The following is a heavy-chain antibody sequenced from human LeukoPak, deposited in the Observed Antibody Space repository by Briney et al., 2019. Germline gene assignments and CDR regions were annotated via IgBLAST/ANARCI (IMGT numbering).Heavy chain of an antibody. J-gene: IGHJ3*02. CDR1: GYTSTSYY. D-gene: IGHD2-2*01. Sequence: ASVKVSCKASGYTSTSYYMHWVRQAPGQGLEWMGIINPSGGSTSYAQKFQGRVTMTRDMSTSTVYMELSSLRSEDTAVYYCASGIVVVPAAMSGAFDIWGQGTMVTVSS. CDR2: INPSGGST. CDR3: ASGIVVVPAAMSGAFDI. V-gene: IGHV1-46*01.